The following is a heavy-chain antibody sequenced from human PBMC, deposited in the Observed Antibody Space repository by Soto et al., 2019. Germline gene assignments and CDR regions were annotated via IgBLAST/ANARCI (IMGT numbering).Heavy chain of an antibody. Sequence: QVQLVQSGAEVRKPGSSVKVSCKAPGGTFSTYIISWVRQAPGQGLEWMGRIIPIPDITNYAQKFQGRVTITADRSTSTAYMELTSLKSEDTAVYYCARDRITTRGDAFDLWGQGTLLTVSS. V-gene: IGHV1-69*08. D-gene: IGHD3-3*01. CDR2: IIPIPDIT. CDR1: GGTFSTYI. J-gene: IGHJ3*01. CDR3: ARDRITTRGDAFDL.